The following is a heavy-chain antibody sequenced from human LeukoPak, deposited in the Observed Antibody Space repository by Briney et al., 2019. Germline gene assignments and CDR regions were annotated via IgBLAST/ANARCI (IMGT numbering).Heavy chain of an antibody. CDR1: GGSIGSGGYS. D-gene: IGHD4-17*01. J-gene: IGHJ4*02. CDR3: ARDYGDARFDH. CDR2: IYYSGST. Sequence: EPSQTLSLTCTVSGGSIGSGGYSWSWLRQHPGKGLEWIGYIYYSGSTYYNPSLKSRVTISVDTSKNQFSLTLSSVTAADTAVYYCARDYGDARFDHWGQGTLVTVSS. V-gene: IGHV4-31*03.